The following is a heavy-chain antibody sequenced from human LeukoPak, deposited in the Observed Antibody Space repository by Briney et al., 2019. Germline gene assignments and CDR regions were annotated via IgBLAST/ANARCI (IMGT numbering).Heavy chain of an antibody. CDR1: GGSISSYY. Sequence: SETLSLTCTVSGGSISSYYWSWIRQPAGKGLEWIGRIYTSGSTNYNPSLKSRVTMSVGTSKNQFSLKLSSVTAADTAVYYCARGRDCSSTSCSYFDYWGQGTLVTVSS. CDR2: IYTSGST. D-gene: IGHD2-2*01. CDR3: ARGRDCSSTSCSYFDY. J-gene: IGHJ4*02. V-gene: IGHV4-4*07.